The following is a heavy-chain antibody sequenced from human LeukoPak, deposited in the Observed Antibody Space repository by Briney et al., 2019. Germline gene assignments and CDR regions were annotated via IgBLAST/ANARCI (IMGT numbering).Heavy chain of an antibody. V-gene: IGHV3-30*04. CDR2: ISYDGSNK. CDR3: ARDLGTSSSWYGSYYYYGMDV. D-gene: IGHD6-13*01. Sequence: PGGSLRLSCAASGFTFSSYAMHWVRQAPGKGLEWVAVISYDGSNKYYADSAKGRFTISRDNSKNTLYLQMNSLRAEDTAVYYCARDLGTSSSWYGSYYYYGMDVWGQGTTVTVSS. CDR1: GFTFSSYA. J-gene: IGHJ6*02.